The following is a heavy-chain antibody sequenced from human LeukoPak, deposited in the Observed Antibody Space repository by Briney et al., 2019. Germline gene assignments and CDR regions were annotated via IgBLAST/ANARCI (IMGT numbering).Heavy chain of an antibody. CDR3: ARHEYSGSYYGLSWFDP. V-gene: IGHV4-39*01. CDR2: IYYSGST. CDR1: GGSISSSGYY. Sequence: KPSETLSLTCTVSGGSISSSGYYWGWIRQPPGKGLEWIAGIYYSGSTYYNPSLKSRVTISVATSKNQLSLNLSSLTAADTAVYYCARHEYSGSYYGLSWFDPRGQGTLVTVSS. D-gene: IGHD1-26*01. J-gene: IGHJ5*02.